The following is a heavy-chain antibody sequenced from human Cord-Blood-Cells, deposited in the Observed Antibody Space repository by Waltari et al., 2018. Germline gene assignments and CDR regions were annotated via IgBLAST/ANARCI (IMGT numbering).Heavy chain of an antibody. CDR1: GGSISSSHW. CDR2: IYHSGST. D-gene: IGHD6-13*01. V-gene: IGHV4-4*02. Sequence: QVQLQESGPGLVKPSGTLSLTCAVSGGSISSSHWWSWVRPPPGKELEWIGEIYHSGSTNYNPSLKSRVTISVDKSKNQFSLKLSSVTTADTAVYYCARSPTSKYSSSWWYFDLWGRGTLVTVSS. CDR3: ARSPTSKYSSSWWYFDL. J-gene: IGHJ2*01.